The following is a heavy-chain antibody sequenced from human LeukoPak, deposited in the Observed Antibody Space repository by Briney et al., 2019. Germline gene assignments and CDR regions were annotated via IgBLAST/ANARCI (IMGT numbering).Heavy chain of an antibody. Sequence: SETLSLTCTVSGGSISSHYWSWIRQPPGKGLEWIGYIYYSGSTNYNPSLKSRVTISVDTSKNQFSLKLSSVTAAGTAVYYCARDRGGLDLFDYWGQGTLVTVSS. CDR3: ARDRGGLDLFDY. CDR1: GGSISSHY. CDR2: IYYSGST. J-gene: IGHJ4*02. V-gene: IGHV4-59*11. D-gene: IGHD4-23*01.